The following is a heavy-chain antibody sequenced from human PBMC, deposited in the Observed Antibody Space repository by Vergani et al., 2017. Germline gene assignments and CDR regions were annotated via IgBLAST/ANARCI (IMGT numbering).Heavy chain of an antibody. V-gene: IGHV4-31*03. J-gene: IGHJ5*01. CDR1: GDSISSDYY. Sequence: QVQLQESGPGLVKPSQTLSLTCTVSGDSISSDYYWTWIRQLPGKGLEWIGYIFYSGTTYYNPSLESRVTMSVDTSRNHFSLKLNSVTTADTAVYYCARVCYCSDPSCSTGIAWFDSWGQGTLVTVSS. D-gene: IGHD2-2*02. CDR3: ARVCYCSDPSCSTGIAWFDS. CDR2: IFYSGTT.